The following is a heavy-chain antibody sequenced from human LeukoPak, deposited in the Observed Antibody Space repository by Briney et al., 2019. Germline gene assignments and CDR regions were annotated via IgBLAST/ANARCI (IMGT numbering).Heavy chain of an antibody. D-gene: IGHD2-2*01. J-gene: IGHJ4*02. CDR3: ARDTKYAFDN. V-gene: IGHV3-48*01. CDR2: VGISSGNT. CDR1: GFTFSSYW. Sequence: GSLRLSCAASGFTFSSYWMSWVRQAPGKGLEWISYVGISSGNTKYADSVKGRFTISGDKAKNSLYLQMNSLRVKDTAVYYCARDTKYAFDNWGQGTLVTVSS.